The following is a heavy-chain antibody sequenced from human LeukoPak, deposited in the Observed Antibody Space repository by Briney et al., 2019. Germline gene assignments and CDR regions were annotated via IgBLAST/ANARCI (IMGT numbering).Heavy chain of an antibody. CDR3: AKAGYGSGSYYTLSHFDY. Sequence: GGSLRLSCAASGFTFSSYAMSWVRQAPGKGLEWVSAIRGSGGSTYYADCVKGRFTISRDNSKNTLYLQMNSLRAEDTAVYYCAKAGYGSGSYYTLSHFDYWGQGTLVTVSS. CDR2: IRGSGGST. V-gene: IGHV3-23*01. CDR1: GFTFSSYA. D-gene: IGHD3-10*01. J-gene: IGHJ4*02.